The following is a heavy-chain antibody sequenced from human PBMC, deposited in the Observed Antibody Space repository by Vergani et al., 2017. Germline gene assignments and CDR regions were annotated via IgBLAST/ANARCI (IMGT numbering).Heavy chain of an antibody. CDR3: ARDSGA. V-gene: IGHV3-53*01. CDR2: IYDSGST. CDR1: GFIVSSNY. J-gene: IGHJ5*02. Sequence: EVQLVESGGGLIQPGGSLRLSCVASGFIVSSNYMSWVRQAPGKGLEWVSVIYDSGSTDYADSVKGRFTISRDKSKNTLYLQMNSLRAEDTAVYYCARDSGAWGQGTLVTVSS. D-gene: IGHD3-10*01.